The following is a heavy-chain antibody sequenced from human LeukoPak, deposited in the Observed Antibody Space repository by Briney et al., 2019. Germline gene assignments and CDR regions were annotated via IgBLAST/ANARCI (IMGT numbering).Heavy chain of an antibody. CDR1: GYTFTGYY. Sequence: ASVKVSCEASGYTFTGYYMHWVRQAPGQGLEWMGWNNPNSGGTNYAQKFQGWVTMTRDTSISTAYMELSRLRSDDTAVYYCASSSIIAVAGSGDSFDYWGQGTLVTVSS. CDR2: NNPNSGGT. J-gene: IGHJ4*02. CDR3: ASSSIIAVAGSGDSFDY. V-gene: IGHV1-2*04. D-gene: IGHD6-19*01.